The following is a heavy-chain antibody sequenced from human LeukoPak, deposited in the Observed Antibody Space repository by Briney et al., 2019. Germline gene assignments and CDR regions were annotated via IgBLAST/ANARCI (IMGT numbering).Heavy chain of an antibody. CDR3: ARRPKWGSVNWFDP. J-gene: IGHJ5*02. CDR1: GGSFSGYY. CDR2: INHSGST. D-gene: IGHD3-16*01. V-gene: IGHV4-34*01. Sequence: PSETLSLTCAVYGGSFSGYYWSWIRQPPGKGLEWIGEINHSGSTNYNPSLKSRVTISVDTSKNQFSLKLSSVTAADTAVYYCARRPKWGSVNWFDPWGQGTLVTVSS.